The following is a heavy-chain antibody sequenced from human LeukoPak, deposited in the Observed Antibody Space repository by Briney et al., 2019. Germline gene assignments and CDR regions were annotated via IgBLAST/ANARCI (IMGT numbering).Heavy chain of an antibody. CDR3: NYYPCVYEHL. D-gene: IGHD5/OR15-5a*01. V-gene: IGHV3-15*01. CDR1: GCSFSNAW. J-gene: IGHJ4*02. Sequence: GGSLRLSCAPSGCSFSNAWMSWVRQAPGKGLEWVGRIKSKSDGGTTDYTAPVKGRFTISRDDSKNTLYLQMNSLKIDDTDVCYSNYYPCVYEHLWGQGTLVTVSS. CDR2: IKSKSDGGTT.